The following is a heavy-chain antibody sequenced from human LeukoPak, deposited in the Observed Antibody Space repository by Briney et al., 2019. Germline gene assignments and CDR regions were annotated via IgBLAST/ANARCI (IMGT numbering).Heavy chain of an antibody. CDR1: GFTFSSYS. CDR3: ARSELGYNYYYMDV. Sequence: GSLRLSCAASGFTFSSYSMNWVRQAPGKGLEWVSSISSSSSYIYYADSVKGRFTISRDNAKKSLYLQMNSLRVEDTAVYYCARSELGYNYYYMDVWGKGTTVTISS. V-gene: IGHV3-21*01. J-gene: IGHJ6*03. CDR2: ISSSSSYI. D-gene: IGHD3-10*01.